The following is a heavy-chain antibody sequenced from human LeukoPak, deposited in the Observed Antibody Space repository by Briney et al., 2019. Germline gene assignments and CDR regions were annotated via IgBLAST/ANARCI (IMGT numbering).Heavy chain of an antibody. Sequence: SETLSLTCTVSGGSISSYYWSWIRQPPGKGLEWIGYIYYSGSTNYNPSLKRRVTISVDTSKKQFSLKLSSVTAADTAVYYCARSSSIAAPGWFHPWGQGTLVTVSS. CDR1: GGSISSYY. CDR2: IYYSGST. D-gene: IGHD6-6*01. CDR3: ARSSSIAAPGWFHP. V-gene: IGHV4-59*01. J-gene: IGHJ5*02.